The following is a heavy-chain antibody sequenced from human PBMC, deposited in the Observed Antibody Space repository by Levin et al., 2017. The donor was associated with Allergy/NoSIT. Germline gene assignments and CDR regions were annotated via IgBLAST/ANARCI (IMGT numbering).Heavy chain of an antibody. CDR3: TTDVTMIVVVTKRFDY. D-gene: IGHD3-22*01. Sequence: GESLKISCAASGFSFNNAWMSWVRQAPGKGLEWVGRIKSKTDGGTTDYAAPVKGRFTISRDDSKNTLYLQMNSLETEDTAMYYCTTDVTMIVVVTKRFDYWGQGTLVTVSS. CDR1: GFSFNNAW. V-gene: IGHV3-15*01. J-gene: IGHJ4*02. CDR2: IKSKTDGGTT.